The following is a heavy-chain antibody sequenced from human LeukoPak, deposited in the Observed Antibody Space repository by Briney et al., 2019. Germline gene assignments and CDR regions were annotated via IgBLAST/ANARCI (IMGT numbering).Heavy chain of an antibody. CDR1: GGSISSYY. J-gene: IGHJ1*01. CDR2: IYHSGST. D-gene: IGHD6-13*01. V-gene: IGHV4-59*08. Sequence: SETLSLTCTVSGGSISSYYWSWIRQPPGKGLEWIGYIYHSGSTNYNPSLKSRVTISVDTSKNQFSLKLSSVTAADTAVYYCARHRKQQLVRAEYFQHWGQGTLVTVSS. CDR3: ARHRKQQLVRAEYFQH.